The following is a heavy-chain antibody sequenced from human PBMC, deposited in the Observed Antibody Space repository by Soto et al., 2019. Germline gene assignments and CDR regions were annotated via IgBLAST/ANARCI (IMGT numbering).Heavy chain of an antibody. Sequence: GGSLRLSCAASGFTFTRYSMNWVRQAPGKGLEWVSSISSTTNYIYYGDSMKGRFTISRDNAKNSLYLEMNSLRAEDTAVYYCARESEDLTSDFDYWGQGTLVTVSS. CDR1: GFTFTRYS. CDR3: ARESEDLTSDFDY. CDR2: ISSTTNYI. J-gene: IGHJ4*02. V-gene: IGHV3-21*06.